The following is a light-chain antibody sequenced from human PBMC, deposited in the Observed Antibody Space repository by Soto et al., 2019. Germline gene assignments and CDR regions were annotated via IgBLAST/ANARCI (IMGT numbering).Light chain of an antibody. V-gene: IGKV3D-20*02. J-gene: IGKJ4*01. CDR2: GAS. CDR1: QSVSSSY. Sequence: EIVLTQSPGTLSSSPGERATLSCRASQSVSSSYLAWYQQKPGQAPRLLIYGASSRATGIPDRFSGGGSGTDFTLTISSLEPEDFAVYYCQQHSNWPLTFGGGTKVDIK. CDR3: QQHSNWPLT.